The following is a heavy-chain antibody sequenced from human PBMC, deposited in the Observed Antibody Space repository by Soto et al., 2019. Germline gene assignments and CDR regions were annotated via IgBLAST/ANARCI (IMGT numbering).Heavy chain of an antibody. D-gene: IGHD2-2*01. Sequence: QVQLVESGGGVVQPGRSLRLSCAASGFTFSTYGMHWVRQAPGKGLEWVAVISYDGKNKYYAQSVKGRLTISRDNSKNMVYMQVNSRRVEGTAVYYCAKGQHCSSTSCHFYYYGRDVWGQGTTVAVSS. CDR1: GFTFSTYG. J-gene: IGHJ6*02. CDR3: AKGQHCSSTSCHFYYYGRDV. CDR2: ISYDGKNK. V-gene: IGHV3-30*18.